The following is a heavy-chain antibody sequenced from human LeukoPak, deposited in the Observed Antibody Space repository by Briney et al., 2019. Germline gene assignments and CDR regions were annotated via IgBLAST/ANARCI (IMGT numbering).Heavy chain of an antibody. Sequence: SETLSLTCTVSGGSISSYYWSWIRQPPGKGLEWIGYIYYSGSTNYNPSLKSRVTISVDTSKNQFSLKLSSVTAADTAVYYCARDSDGITSSVSDYWGQGTLVTVSS. CDR3: ARDSDGITSSVSDY. CDR2: IYYSGST. D-gene: IGHD3-16*01. CDR1: GGSISSYY. V-gene: IGHV4-59*01. J-gene: IGHJ4*02.